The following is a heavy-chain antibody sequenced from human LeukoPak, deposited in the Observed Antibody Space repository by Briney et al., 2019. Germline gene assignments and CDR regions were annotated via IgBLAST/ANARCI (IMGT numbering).Heavy chain of an antibody. CDR2: MNPNSGNT. Sequence: ASVKVSCKASGYTFTSYGISWVRQATGQGLEWMGWMNPNSGNTGYAQKFQGRVTMTRNTSISTAYMELSSLRSEDTAVYYCARGRMIVSDDDAFDIWGQGTMVTVSS. CDR3: ARGRMIVSDDDAFDI. V-gene: IGHV1-8*02. CDR1: GYTFTSYG. D-gene: IGHD3-22*01. J-gene: IGHJ3*02.